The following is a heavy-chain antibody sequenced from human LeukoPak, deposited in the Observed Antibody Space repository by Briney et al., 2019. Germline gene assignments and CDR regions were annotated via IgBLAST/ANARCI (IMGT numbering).Heavy chain of an antibody. Sequence: SETLSLTCTVPGGSISSGGYYWSWIRQHPGKGLEWIGYIYYSGSTYYNPSLKSRVTISVDTSKNQFSLKLSSVTAADTAVYYCARGPSYDSSGYYYMYDWFDPWGQGTLVTVSS. J-gene: IGHJ5*02. CDR3: ARGPSYDSSGYYYMYDWFDP. CDR1: GGSISSGGYY. CDR2: IYYSGST. V-gene: IGHV4-31*03. D-gene: IGHD3-22*01.